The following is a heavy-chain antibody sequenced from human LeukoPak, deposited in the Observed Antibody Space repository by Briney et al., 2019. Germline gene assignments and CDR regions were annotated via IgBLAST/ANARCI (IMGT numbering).Heavy chain of an antibody. CDR3: ARRDTAMPTDAFDI. Sequence: GESLKISCKGSGYGFTSYWISWVRQMPGKGLEWMGRIDPSDSYTNYSPSFQGHVTISADKSISTAYLQWSSLKASDTAMYYCARRDTAMPTDAFDIWGQGTMVTVSS. J-gene: IGHJ3*02. D-gene: IGHD5-18*01. CDR2: IDPSDSYT. CDR1: GYGFTSYW. V-gene: IGHV5-10-1*01.